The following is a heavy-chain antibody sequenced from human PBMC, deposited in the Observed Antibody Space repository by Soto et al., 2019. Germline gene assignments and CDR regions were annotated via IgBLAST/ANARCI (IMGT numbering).Heavy chain of an antibody. V-gene: IGHV1-18*01. CDR1: GYTFNIYG. Sequence: QVQLVQSGAKEKKPGASVKVSCKGSGYTFNIYGITCVRQAPGQGLEWMGWISAHSGDTKYAQKFQGRVTMTTDTSATTAYMELRSLRSDDTAVYYCSRGPHDNSGYLVDWGQGTLVTVSS. CDR3: SRGPHDNSGYLVD. CDR2: ISAHSGDT. J-gene: IGHJ4*02. D-gene: IGHD3-22*01.